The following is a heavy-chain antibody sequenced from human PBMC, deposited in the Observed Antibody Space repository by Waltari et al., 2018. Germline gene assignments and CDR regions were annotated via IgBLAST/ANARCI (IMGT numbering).Heavy chain of an antibody. Sequence: QVQLVQSGAEVKKPGASVKVSCKASGYTFTGYYIPWVRQAPGQGLEWMGWIDPNSGDTNFAQKFQGRVTMTRDTSNTTAYMELSGLRSDDTAVYYCARAYSSSGGVAGGTDGFDIWGQGTTVIVSS. V-gene: IGHV1-2*02. CDR3: ARAYSSSGGVAGGTDGFDI. CDR2: IDPNSGDT. CDR1: GYTFTGYY. J-gene: IGHJ3*02. D-gene: IGHD6-13*01.